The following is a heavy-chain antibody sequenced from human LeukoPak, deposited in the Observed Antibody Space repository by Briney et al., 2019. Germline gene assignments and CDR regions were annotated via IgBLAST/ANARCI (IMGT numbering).Heavy chain of an antibody. CDR3: ASSHPLGSNNDYYTPFDY. CDR2: MYYSGST. CDR1: GASISSSSYY. D-gene: IGHD3-3*01. J-gene: IGHJ4*02. V-gene: IGHV4-61*01. Sequence: SETLSLTCTASGASISSSSYYWSWIRQPPGKGLEWIGYMYYSGSTNYNPSLKSRVTISVDTSKNQFSLKLSSVTAADTAVYYCASSHPLGSNNDYYTPFDYWGQGTLVTVSS.